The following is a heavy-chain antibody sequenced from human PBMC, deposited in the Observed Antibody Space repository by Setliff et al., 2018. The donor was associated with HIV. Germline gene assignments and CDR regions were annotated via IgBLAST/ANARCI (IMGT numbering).Heavy chain of an antibody. V-gene: IGHV4-59*08. CDR2: IYYSGGT. D-gene: IGHD1-1*01. CDR3: ARRGSTTTSWREFDY. J-gene: IGHJ4*02. Sequence: PSETLSLTCTVSGDSISPYYWNWIRQPPGKGLEWIGYIYYSGGTNYNPSLKSRVTISLDTSKNQFSLKLSSVTAADTAVYDCARRGSTTTSWREFDYWGQGTLVTVSS. CDR1: GDSISPYY.